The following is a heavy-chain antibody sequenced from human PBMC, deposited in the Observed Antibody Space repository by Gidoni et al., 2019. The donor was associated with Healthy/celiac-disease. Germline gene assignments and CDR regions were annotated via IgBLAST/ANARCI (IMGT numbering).Heavy chain of an antibody. J-gene: IGHJ4*02. CDR3: ARDLPIRDYYDSSGYPIDY. D-gene: IGHD3-22*01. Sequence: EVQLVESGGGLVKPGGSLRLSCAPSGFPFSSHTMHWVRQAPGKGLGWVSSISSSSSYIYYADSVKGRFTISRDNAKNSLYLQMNSLRAEGTAVYYCARDLPIRDYYDSSGYPIDYWGQGTLVTVSS. CDR1: GFPFSSHT. CDR2: ISSSSSYI. V-gene: IGHV3-21*01.